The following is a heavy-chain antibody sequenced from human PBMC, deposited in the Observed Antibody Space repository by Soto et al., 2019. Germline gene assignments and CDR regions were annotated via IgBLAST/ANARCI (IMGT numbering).Heavy chain of an antibody. CDR1: GFTFSSYG. CDR2: ISYDGSNK. CDR3: AKALSGGVVPADAFDI. V-gene: IGHV3-30*18. Sequence: GGSLRLSCAASGFTFSSYGMHWVRQAPGKGLEWVAVISYDGSNKYYADSVKGRFTISRDNSKNTLYLQMNSLRAEDTAVYYCAKALSGGVVPADAFDIWGQGTMVTVSS. D-gene: IGHD2-2*01. J-gene: IGHJ3*02.